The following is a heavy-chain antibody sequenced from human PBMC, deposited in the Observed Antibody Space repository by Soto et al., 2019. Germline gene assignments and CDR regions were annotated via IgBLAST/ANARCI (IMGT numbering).Heavy chain of an antibody. CDR1: GGSINSGGYY. CDR3: ATGYCSGNSCYSFDY. CDR2: VYYSGST. J-gene: IGHJ4*02. D-gene: IGHD2-15*01. Sequence: QVQLQESGPGLVKPSQTLSLTCTVSGGSINSGGYYWSWIRQHPGKGLEWIGYVYYSGSTYYNPSLQTRLTLSFDTHKNQFSLKLSSVTAADTAVYYCATGYCSGNSCYSFDYWRQGTLVTVSS. V-gene: IGHV4-31*03.